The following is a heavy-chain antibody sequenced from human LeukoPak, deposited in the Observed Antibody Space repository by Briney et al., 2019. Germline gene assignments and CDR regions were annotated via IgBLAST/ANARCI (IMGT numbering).Heavy chain of an antibody. Sequence: GGSLRPSCRGSGFTFGDHAMSWVRQAPGKGLEWVGFIRSKAYRGTTEYAASVKGRFTISRDDSAGIAYLQMNSLKTEDAAVYYCARGPIQLWIHNAMDVWGQGTTVTVSS. V-gene: IGHV3-49*04. D-gene: IGHD5-18*01. CDR3: ARGPIQLWIHNAMDV. CDR1: GFTFGDHA. CDR2: IRSKAYRGTT. J-gene: IGHJ6*02.